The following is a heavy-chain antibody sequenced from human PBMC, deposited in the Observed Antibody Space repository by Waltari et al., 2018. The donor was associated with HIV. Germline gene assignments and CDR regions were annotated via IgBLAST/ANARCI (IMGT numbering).Heavy chain of an antibody. CDR1: GFTFTTYA. J-gene: IGHJ4*02. V-gene: IGHV3-23*01. CDR2: IYGSGGRA. CDR3: AKGRLTTTSFDY. D-gene: IGHD4-17*01. Sequence: EVQLLESGGDLVQPGGSLRLSCPGSGFTFTTYAMAWVRQAPGKGPEWVSGIYGSGGRAYYSDSVRGRFTISRDDSKNTLYLQMNSLRTEDAAVYYCAKGRLTTTSFDYWGQGTLVTVSS.